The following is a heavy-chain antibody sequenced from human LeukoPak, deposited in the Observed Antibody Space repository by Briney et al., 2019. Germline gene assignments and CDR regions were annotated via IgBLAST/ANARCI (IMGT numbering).Heavy chain of an antibody. Sequence: GGSLRLSCAASGFTFSSYGMHWVRQAPGKGLEWVAVIRYDGSNKYYADSVKGRFTISRDNSKNTLYLQMNSLRAEDTAVYYCARDLVPAADAGYYYGMDVWGQGTTVTVSS. J-gene: IGHJ6*02. CDR2: IRYDGSNK. V-gene: IGHV3-33*01. CDR3: ARDLVPAADAGYYYGMDV. D-gene: IGHD2-2*01. CDR1: GFTFSSYG.